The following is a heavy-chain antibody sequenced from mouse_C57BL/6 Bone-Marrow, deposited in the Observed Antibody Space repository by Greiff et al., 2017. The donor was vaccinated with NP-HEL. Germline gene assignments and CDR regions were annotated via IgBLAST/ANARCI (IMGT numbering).Heavy chain of an antibody. J-gene: IGHJ4*01. V-gene: IGHV7-1*01. CDR3: ARDANSYAMDY. D-gene: IGHD4-1*02. Sequence: DVKLVESGGGLVQSGRSLRLSCATSGFTFSDFYMEWVRQAPGKGLEWIAASRNKANDYTTEYSASVKGRFIVSRDTSQSILYLQMNALRAEDTAIYYCARDANSYAMDYWGQGTSVTVSS. CDR2: SRNKANDYTT. CDR1: GFTFSDFY.